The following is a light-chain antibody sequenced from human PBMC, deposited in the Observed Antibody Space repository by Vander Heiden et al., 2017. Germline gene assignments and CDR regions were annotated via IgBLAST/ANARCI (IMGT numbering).Light chain of an antibody. J-gene: IGLJ3*02. Sequence: QSALTEPASVSGSPGQSITISCTGTSSGVGAYNYGSGYQQYAGRAPKLSLYECSDRPSCVSNRFSGSKSCNTASLTISGLQAEDEAEYPCCSYTSTRKVFGGGTKLTVL. V-gene: IGLV2-14*01. CDR2: ECS. CDR1: SSGVGAYNY. CDR3: CSYTSTRKV.